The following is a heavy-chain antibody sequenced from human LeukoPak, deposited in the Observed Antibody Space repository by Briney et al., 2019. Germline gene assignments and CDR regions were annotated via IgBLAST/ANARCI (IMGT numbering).Heavy chain of an antibody. CDR2: ISSSGSTT. D-gene: IGHD3-10*01. V-gene: IGHV3-48*03. CDR3: ARYGDY. Sequence: GGSLRLSCAASGFTFSSYEMNWVRLAPGKGLEWVSYISSSGSTTYYADSVKGRFTISRDNAKNSLNLQMNSLRAEDTAVYYCARYGDYWGQGTLVTVSS. J-gene: IGHJ4*02. CDR1: GFTFSSYE.